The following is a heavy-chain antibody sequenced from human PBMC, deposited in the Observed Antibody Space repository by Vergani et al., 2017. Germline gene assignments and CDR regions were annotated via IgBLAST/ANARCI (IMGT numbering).Heavy chain of an antibody. CDR3: ARENTGIAARPNLHYYYYYMDV. D-gene: IGHD6-6*01. Sequence: VQLVESGGGVVQLGRSLRLPCAASGFTFSSYAMHWVRQAPGKGLEWVAVISYNGSNKYYADSVKGRFTISRDNSKNTLYLQMNSLRAEDTAVYYCARENTGIAARPNLHYYYYYMDVWGKGTTVTVSS. CDR2: ISYNGSNK. J-gene: IGHJ6*03. V-gene: IGHV3-30-3*01. CDR1: GFTFSSYA.